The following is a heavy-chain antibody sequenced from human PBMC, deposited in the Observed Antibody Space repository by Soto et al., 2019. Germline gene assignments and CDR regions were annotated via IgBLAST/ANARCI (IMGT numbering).Heavy chain of an antibody. Sequence: ASVMVSCKASGYTFTSYGISWVRPAPGQGLEWMGWISAYNGNTNYAQKLQGRVTMTTETSTSTAYMELRSLRSDDTAVYYCARDKRGAYCGAACYSRYYYYYGMDVWG. J-gene: IGHJ6*02. V-gene: IGHV1-18*04. CDR3: ARDKRGAYCGAACYSRYYYYYGMDV. CDR1: GYTFTSYG. D-gene: IGHD2-21*02. CDR2: ISAYNGNT.